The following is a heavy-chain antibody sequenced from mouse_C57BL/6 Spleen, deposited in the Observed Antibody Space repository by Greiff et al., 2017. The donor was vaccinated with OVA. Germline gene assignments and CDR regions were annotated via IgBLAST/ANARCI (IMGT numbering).Heavy chain of an antibody. J-gene: IGHJ4*01. CDR3: ARDPGTRAMDY. Sequence: VQLQQSGAELARPGASVKLSCKASGYTFTSYGISWVKQRTGQGLEWIGEIYPRSGNTYYNEKFKGKATLTADKSSSTAYMELRSLTSEDSAVDCCARDPGTRAMDYWGQGTSVTVSA. V-gene: IGHV1-81*01. CDR1: GYTFTSYG. CDR2: IYPRSGNT. D-gene: IGHD4-1*01.